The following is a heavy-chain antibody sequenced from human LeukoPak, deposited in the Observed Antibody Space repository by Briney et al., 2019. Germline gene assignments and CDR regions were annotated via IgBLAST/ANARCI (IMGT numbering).Heavy chain of an antibody. CDR2: INHSGST. CDR1: GGSISSYY. CDR3: ARGSSSGLIDY. Sequence: SETLSLTCTVSGGSISSYYWSWIRQPPGKGLEWIGEINHSGSTNYNPSLKSRVTISVDTSKNQFSLKLSSVTAADTAVYYCARGSSSGLIDYWGQGTLVTVSS. V-gene: IGHV4-34*01. J-gene: IGHJ4*02. D-gene: IGHD3-22*01.